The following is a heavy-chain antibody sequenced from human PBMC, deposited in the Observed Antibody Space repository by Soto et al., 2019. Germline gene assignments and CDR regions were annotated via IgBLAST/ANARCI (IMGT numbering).Heavy chain of an antibody. CDR3: ARGDIYYDSSGYYYDWFDP. V-gene: IGHV4-34*01. CDR2: INHSGST. J-gene: IGHJ5*02. CDR1: GGSFSGYY. D-gene: IGHD3-22*01. Sequence: SETLSLTCAVYGGSFSGYYWSWIRQPPGKGLEWIGEINHSGSTNYNPSLKSRVTISVDTSKNQFSLKLSSVTAADTAVYYCARGDIYYDSSGYYYDWFDPWGQGTLVTVSS.